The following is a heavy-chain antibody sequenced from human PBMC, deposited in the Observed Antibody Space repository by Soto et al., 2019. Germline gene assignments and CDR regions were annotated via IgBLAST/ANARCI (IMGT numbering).Heavy chain of an antibody. Sequence: QVQLVQSGAEVKKPGASVRVSCKASGYTFTKYTITWVRQAPGQGLEWMGWSSPYNGKTNYAQKLQGRVTMTTDTSTSTAYMELRSLTSDDTAVYYCARDYCSGGGCYSWNLEKTPDGNAFDIWGQGTMVTVSS. D-gene: IGHD2-15*01. CDR1: GYTFTKYT. CDR3: ARDYCSGGGCYSWNLEKTPDGNAFDI. J-gene: IGHJ3*02. CDR2: SSPYNGKT. V-gene: IGHV1-18*01.